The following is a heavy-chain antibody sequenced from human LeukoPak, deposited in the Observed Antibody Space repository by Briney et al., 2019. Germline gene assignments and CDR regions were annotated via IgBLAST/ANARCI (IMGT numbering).Heavy chain of an antibody. D-gene: IGHD3-22*01. CDR1: GYTFTSYG. CDR3: ARDGGSYYDTNPEAF. V-gene: IGHV1-18*01. Sequence: GASVKVSCKASGYTFTSYGISWVRQAPGQGLEWMGWISAYNGNTNYAQKLQGRVTMTTDTSTSTAYMELNSLRAEDTAVYYCARDGGSYYDTNPEAFWGQGTLVTVSS. CDR2: ISAYNGNT. J-gene: IGHJ4*02.